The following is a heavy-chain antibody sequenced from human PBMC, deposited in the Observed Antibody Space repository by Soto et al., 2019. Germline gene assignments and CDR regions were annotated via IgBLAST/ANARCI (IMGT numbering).Heavy chain of an antibody. Sequence: GASVKVSCKASGYTFTGYYMHWVRQAPGQGLEWMGWINPNSGGTNYAQKFQGRVTMTRDTSISTAYMELSRLRSDDTAVYYCAGVEVVVAANWFDPWGQGTLVTVSS. J-gene: IGHJ5*02. V-gene: IGHV1-2*02. CDR2: INPNSGGT. D-gene: IGHD2-15*01. CDR3: AGVEVVVAANWFDP. CDR1: GYTFTGYY.